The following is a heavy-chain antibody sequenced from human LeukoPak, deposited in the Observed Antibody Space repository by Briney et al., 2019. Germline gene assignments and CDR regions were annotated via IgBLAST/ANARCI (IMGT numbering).Heavy chain of an antibody. CDR1: GFPFSSYS. J-gene: IGHJ4*02. Sequence: GGSLRLSCAASGFPFSSYSMNWVRQAPGKGLEWVSYISSSTSTIYYADSVKGRFTISRDNVKTSLYLQMNSLTDEDTAVYYCVRGWREFYFEYWGQGNLVTVSS. CDR2: ISSSTSTI. CDR3: VRGWREFYFEY. V-gene: IGHV3-48*02. D-gene: IGHD3-3*01.